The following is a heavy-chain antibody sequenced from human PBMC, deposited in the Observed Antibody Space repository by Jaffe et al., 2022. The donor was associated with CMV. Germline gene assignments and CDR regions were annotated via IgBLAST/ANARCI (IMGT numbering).Heavy chain of an antibody. D-gene: IGHD6-25*01. V-gene: IGHV3-23*01. J-gene: IGHJ3*02. CDR3: AKDRAERRRENDAFDI. Sequence: EVQLLESGGGLVQPGGSLRLSCAASGFTFSSYAMSWVRQAPGKGLEWVSAISGSGGSTYYADSVKGRFTISRDNSKNTLYLQMNSLRAEDTAVYYCAKDRAERRRENDAFDIWGQGTMVTVSS. CDR2: ISGSGGST. CDR1: GFTFSSYA.